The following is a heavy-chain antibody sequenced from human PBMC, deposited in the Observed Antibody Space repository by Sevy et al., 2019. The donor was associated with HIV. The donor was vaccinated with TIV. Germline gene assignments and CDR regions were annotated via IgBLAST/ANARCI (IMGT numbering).Heavy chain of an antibody. CDR3: ARRRVDNWFDP. Sequence: ASVKVSCKASGYTFTSYAMHWVRQAPGQRLEWMGWINAGNGNTKYSQKFQGRVTITRDTSSSTAYMELSSLRSEDTAVYYCARRRVDNWFDPWGQGTLVTVSS. D-gene: IGHD2-15*01. CDR1: GYTFTSYA. CDR2: INAGNGNT. V-gene: IGHV1-3*01. J-gene: IGHJ5*02.